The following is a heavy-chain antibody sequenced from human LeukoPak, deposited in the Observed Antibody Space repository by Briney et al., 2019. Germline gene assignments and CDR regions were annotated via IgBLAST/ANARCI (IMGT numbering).Heavy chain of an antibody. J-gene: IGHJ4*02. Sequence: RLGESLKISCKGSGYTFTTYWIDWVRQMPGKGLEWMGIIYPGDSDPRYSPSFQGQVTISADTSISTAYLQWSSLKASDSAMYYCVRHGLGSSWFGFDYWGQGTLVSVSS. V-gene: IGHV5-51*01. CDR3: VRHGLGSSWFGFDY. CDR1: GYTFTTYW. CDR2: IYPGDSDP. D-gene: IGHD6-13*01.